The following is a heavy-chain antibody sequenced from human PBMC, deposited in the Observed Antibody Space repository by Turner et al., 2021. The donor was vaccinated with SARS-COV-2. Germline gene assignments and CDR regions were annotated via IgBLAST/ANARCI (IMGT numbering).Heavy chain of an antibody. V-gene: IGHV4-59*08. Sequence: QVQLQESGPGLVKPSETLSLTRSVSGGSISSYYWSWIRQPPGKGLEWIGYIYYSGSTNYNPSLKSRVTISVDTSKNQFSLKLSSVTAADTAVYYCARHGFSGWDGGGMDVWGQGTTVTVSS. CDR1: GGSISSYY. CDR3: ARHGFSGWDGGGMDV. CDR2: IYYSGST. D-gene: IGHD6-19*01. J-gene: IGHJ6*02.